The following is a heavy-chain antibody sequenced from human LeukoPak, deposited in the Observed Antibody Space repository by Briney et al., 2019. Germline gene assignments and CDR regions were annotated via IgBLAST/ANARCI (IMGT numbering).Heavy chain of an antibody. Sequence: GGSLRLSCAASGFTFSSYAMSWVRQAPGKGLEWVSAISGSGGSTYYADSVRGRFTISRDNSKNTLYLQMNSLRAEDTAVYYCAKHYYGSGSSPFDYWGQGTLVTVSS. V-gene: IGHV3-23*01. CDR3: AKHYYGSGSSPFDY. CDR2: ISGSGGST. J-gene: IGHJ4*02. D-gene: IGHD3-10*01. CDR1: GFTFSSYA.